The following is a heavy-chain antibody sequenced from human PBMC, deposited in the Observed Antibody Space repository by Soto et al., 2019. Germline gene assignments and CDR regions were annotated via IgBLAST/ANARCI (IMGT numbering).Heavy chain of an antibody. CDR2: IRNSIGST. V-gene: IGHV3-23*01. J-gene: IGHJ4*02. CDR3: AKDRSANYYDSSGYPY. D-gene: IGHD3-22*01. CDR1: GFTFSSDA. Sequence: PGGSLRLSCAASGFTFSSDAMAWVRQAPGKALEWVSTIRNSIGSTYYADSVKGRFTISRDNSKNTLYLQMNSLTADDTVVYYCAKDRSANYYDSSGYPYWGQGTLVTVSS.